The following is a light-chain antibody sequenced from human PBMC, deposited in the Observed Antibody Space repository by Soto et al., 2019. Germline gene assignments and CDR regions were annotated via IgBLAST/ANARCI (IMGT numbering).Light chain of an antibody. CDR3: QQYHKWPLT. V-gene: IGKV3D-15*01. Sequence: EIELTQSPGILSLPPGERATLSCRASQSVSNDFLAWHQQKPGQAPRLLIYGASTRATDVQDRFSGSESGADFTLTISSLQSAGFAVYYCQQYHKWPLTFGVGAKVDIK. CDR2: GAS. CDR1: QSVSNDF. J-gene: IGKJ4*01.